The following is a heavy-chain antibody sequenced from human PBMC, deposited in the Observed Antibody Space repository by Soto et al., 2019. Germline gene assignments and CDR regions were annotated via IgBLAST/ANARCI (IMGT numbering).Heavy chain of an antibody. V-gene: IGHV1-18*01. CDR2: ISAYNGNT. Sequence: ASVKVSCKASGYTFTSYGMSWVRQAPGQGLEWMGWISAYNGNTNYAQKLQGRVTMTTDTSTSTAYMELRSLRSDDTAVYYCARDLGYCSSTSCPTDAFDIWGQGTMVTVS. D-gene: IGHD2-2*01. J-gene: IGHJ3*02. CDR1: GYTFTSYG. CDR3: ARDLGYCSSTSCPTDAFDI.